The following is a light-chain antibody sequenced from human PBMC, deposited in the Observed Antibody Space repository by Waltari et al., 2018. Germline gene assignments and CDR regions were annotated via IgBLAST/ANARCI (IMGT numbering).Light chain of an antibody. Sequence: DIVLTQSPGTLSLSPGDRATLSCRASQSVSSSNLAWYQQKPGQAPRLLIYGASSRATGIPDRFSGSGSGTDFTLTISRLEPEDFAVYYCQQYGSSPGDTFGQGTKLEIK. CDR3: QQYGSSPGDT. V-gene: IGKV3-20*01. CDR2: GAS. CDR1: QSVSSSN. J-gene: IGKJ2*01.